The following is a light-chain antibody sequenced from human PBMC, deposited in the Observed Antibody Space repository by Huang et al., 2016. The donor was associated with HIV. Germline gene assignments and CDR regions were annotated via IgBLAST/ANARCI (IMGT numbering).Light chain of an antibody. J-gene: IGKJ5*01. Sequence: DIQMTQSPSSLSASVGDSVTLTCRASQDIDNYLAWYHQKPGKVTKLLIFAASALKSGVPPRFSGSGSGTQFSLNISILQPEDGATYYCQKYNSAPITFGQGTRLEI. CDR2: AAS. V-gene: IGKV1-27*01. CDR3: QKYNSAPIT. CDR1: QDIDNY.